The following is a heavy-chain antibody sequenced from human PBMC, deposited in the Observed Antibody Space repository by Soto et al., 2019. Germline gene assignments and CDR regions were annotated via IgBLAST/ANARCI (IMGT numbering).Heavy chain of an antibody. J-gene: IGHJ4*01. V-gene: IGHV4-38-2*02. CDR3: ARVHVMVVAGSTFDY. CDR1: GYSIGSGSY. Sequence: PSETLSLTCTVSGYSIGSGSYWAWIRQPPGKGPEWIVSIYHGGTTFYNPSLKSRITISVDTSNNQFSLKLTSVTAADTAVYYCARVHVMVVAGSTFDYWGHGTLVTVSS. D-gene: IGHD6-19*01. CDR2: IYHGGTT.